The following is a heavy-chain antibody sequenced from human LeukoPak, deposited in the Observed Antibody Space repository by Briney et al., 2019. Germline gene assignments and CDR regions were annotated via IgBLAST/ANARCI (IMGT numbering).Heavy chain of an antibody. Sequence: GGSLRLSCAASGFAFATYAMSWVRQPPGKGLEWVSSISGSADITYYADSVKGRFTISRDNSKNTLYLQMNSLRAEDTAVYYCAKDSQYSSSWGDFDYWGQGTLVTVSS. D-gene: IGHD6-13*01. V-gene: IGHV3-23*01. CDR1: GFAFATYA. J-gene: IGHJ4*02. CDR3: AKDSQYSSSWGDFDY. CDR2: ISGSADIT.